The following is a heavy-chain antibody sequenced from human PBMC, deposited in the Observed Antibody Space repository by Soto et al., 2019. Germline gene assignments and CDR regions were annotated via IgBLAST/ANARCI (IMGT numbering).Heavy chain of an antibody. CDR2: FHYSGST. D-gene: IGHD6-13*01. J-gene: IGHJ5*02. CDR1: GGSISSSSSY. Sequence: SETLSLTCTVSGGSISSSSSYWGWIRQPPGKGLEWIGSFHYSGSTYYNPSLKSRVTISVDTSKNQFSLKLSSVSAADTAVYYCARRAYRSSWFDPWGQGTLVTVSS. CDR3: ARRAYRSSWFDP. V-gene: IGHV4-39*01.